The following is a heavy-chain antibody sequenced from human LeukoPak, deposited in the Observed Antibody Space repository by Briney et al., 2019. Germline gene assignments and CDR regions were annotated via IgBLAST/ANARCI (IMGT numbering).Heavy chain of an antibody. CDR3: ARGVSLIAVYYKYYMDV. J-gene: IGHJ6*03. CDR2: IYTSGNA. D-gene: IGHD3-16*01. Sequence: SETLSLTCTVSGGSISSYYWSCLRQPAGKGLEWLGRIYTSGNANYNPSLKSRVTMSVDTSKTQFSLKRSSVTAADTAVYYCARGVSLIAVYYKYYMDVWGKGTTVTVSS. V-gene: IGHV4-4*07. CDR1: GGSISSYY.